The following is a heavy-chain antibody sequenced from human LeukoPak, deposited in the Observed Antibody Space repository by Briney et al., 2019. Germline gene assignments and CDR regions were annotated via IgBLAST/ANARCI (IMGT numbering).Heavy chain of an antibody. D-gene: IGHD3-9*01. V-gene: IGHV1-46*01. CDR1: GYTFTSYG. CDR3: ARGGYDILTGYYSVTISYYYYYGMDV. CDR2: INPSGGST. J-gene: IGHJ6*02. Sequence: ASVKVSCKASGYTFTSYGISWVRQAPGQGLEWMGIINPSGGSTSYAQKFQGRVTMTRDTSTSTVYMELSSLRSEDTAVYYCARGGYDILTGYYSVTISYYYYYGMDVWGQGTTVTVSS.